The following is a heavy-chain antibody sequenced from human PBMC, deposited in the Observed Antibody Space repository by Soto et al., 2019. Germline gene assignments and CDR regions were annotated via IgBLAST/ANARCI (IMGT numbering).Heavy chain of an antibody. CDR3: ARTTAAIHLNY. Sequence: ASGTPSPTRAVFGGCPRGNYWGWSRQPPGKGLEWIGETHHSGSTAYNPSLKSRVTISVDTSRNQFSLKLNSVTAADTAMYYCARTTAAIHLNYWSQGTLVTVSS. D-gene: IGHD2-21*02. J-gene: IGHJ4*02. V-gene: IGHV4-34*01. CDR2: THHSGST. CDR1: GGCPRGNY.